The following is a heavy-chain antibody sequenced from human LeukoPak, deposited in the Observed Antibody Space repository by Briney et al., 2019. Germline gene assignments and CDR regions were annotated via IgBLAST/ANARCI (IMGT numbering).Heavy chain of an antibody. CDR3: ARAALAVDGYNLGT. CDR2: ISWDGGST. V-gene: IGHV3-43*01. D-gene: IGHD5-24*01. Sequence: PGGSLRLSCAASGFTFDDYTMHWVRQAPGKGLEWVSLISWDGGSTYYADSVKGRFTISRDNAKNTVYLQMNSLRVEDTAVYYCARAALAVDGYNLGTWGQGTLVTVSS. CDR1: GFTFDDYT. J-gene: IGHJ5*02.